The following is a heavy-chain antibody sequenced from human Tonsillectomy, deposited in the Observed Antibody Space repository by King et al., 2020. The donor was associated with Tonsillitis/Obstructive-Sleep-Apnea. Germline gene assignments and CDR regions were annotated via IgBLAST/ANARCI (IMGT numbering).Heavy chain of an antibody. D-gene: IGHD6-6*01. J-gene: IGHJ4*02. CDR2: INHSGST. V-gene: IGHV4-34*01. CDR1: GGSFSGYY. Sequence: VQLQQWGAGLLKPSETLSLTCAVYGGSFSGYYWSWIRQPTGKGLEWSGEINHSGSTNYNPSLKSRVTISVDTSKNQFSLRLSSVTAADTAVYFCARERPRHPLTSGLAARYFGYWGQGTLVTVSS. CDR3: ARERPRHPLTSGLAARYFGY.